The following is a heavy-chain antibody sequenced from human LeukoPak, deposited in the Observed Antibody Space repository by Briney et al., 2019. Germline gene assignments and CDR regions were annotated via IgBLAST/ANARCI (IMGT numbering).Heavy chain of an antibody. J-gene: IGHJ6*03. D-gene: IGHD6-13*01. CDR2: IYTSGST. CDR3: ARQTVHPAAGIFSFDYYYYYMDV. CDR1: GNSFGDYY. V-gene: IGHV4-4*07. Sequence: PSETLSLTCTVSGNSFGDYYWSWIRQPAGKGLEWIGRIYTSGSTTYNPSLKSRVTMSVDTSKSQFSLNLMSVPAADTAVYYCARQTVHPAAGIFSFDYYYYYMDVWGKGTTVTISS.